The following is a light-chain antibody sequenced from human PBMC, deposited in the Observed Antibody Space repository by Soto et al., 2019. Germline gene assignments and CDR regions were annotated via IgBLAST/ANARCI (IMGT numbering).Light chain of an antibody. V-gene: IGKV3-11*01. CDR1: QSVSSY. CDR3: QQSSNRQWT. CDR2: HAS. Sequence: EIVLTQSPATLSLSPGERATLSCRASQSVSSYLAWYQHKPGQAPRLLIYHASNRATGVPARFSGSGSGTDFTLTISGLESDDFAAYYCQQSSNRQWTFGRGTKIEIK. J-gene: IGKJ1*01.